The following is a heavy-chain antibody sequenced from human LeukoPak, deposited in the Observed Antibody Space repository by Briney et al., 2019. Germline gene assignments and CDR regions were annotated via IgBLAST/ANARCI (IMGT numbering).Heavy chain of an antibody. CDR2: IYYSGST. CDR1: GGSISSYY. CDR3: ARGYCSGGSCYDAFDI. Sequence: SETLSLTCTVSGGSISSYYWSWIRQPPGKGLEWIGYIYYSGSTNYNPSLKNRVTISVDTSKNQFSLKLSSVTAADTAVYYCARGYCSGGSCYDAFDIWGQGTMVTVSS. J-gene: IGHJ3*02. V-gene: IGHV4-59*01. D-gene: IGHD2-15*01.